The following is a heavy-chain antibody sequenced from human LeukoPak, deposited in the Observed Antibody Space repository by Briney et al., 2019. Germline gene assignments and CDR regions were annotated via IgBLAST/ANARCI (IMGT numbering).Heavy chain of an antibody. CDR1: GFTFSRYA. CDR2: ISSNGGST. J-gene: IGHJ4*02. V-gene: IGHV3-64D*06. D-gene: IGHD3/OR15-3a*01. Sequence: GGSLRLSCSASGFTFSRYAMYWVRQAPGKGLEYASAISSNGGSTYYADSVKGRFTISRDNSKNTLYLQMSSLRAEDTAVYYCVKVLNRSGSDYWGQGTLVTVSS. CDR3: VKVLNRSGSDY.